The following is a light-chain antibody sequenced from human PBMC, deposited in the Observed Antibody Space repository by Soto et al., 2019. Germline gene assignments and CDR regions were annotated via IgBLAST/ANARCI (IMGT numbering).Light chain of an antibody. CDR1: QGVRSN. CDR2: DAS. V-gene: IGKV3-11*01. J-gene: IGKJ4*01. CDR3: QQRSNWPLT. Sequence: EIVLTQSPATLSLSPGERATLSCRASQGVRSNLAWYQQKPGQAPRLLIYDASNRATGIPARFSGSESGTDFTLSISNLEPEDFAVYYCQQRSNWPLTFGGGTKVEIK.